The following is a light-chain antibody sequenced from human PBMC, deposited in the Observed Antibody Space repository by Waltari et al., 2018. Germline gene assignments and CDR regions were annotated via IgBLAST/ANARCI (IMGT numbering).Light chain of an antibody. J-gene: IGLJ2*01. CDR2: RYT. CDR3: AVWDDSLSGPV. V-gene: IGLV1-47*01. CDR1: SSNIGRYY. Sequence: QSVVTQPPSASGTPGQRVTISCSGSSSNIGRYYVYWYQHLPGTAPKLLIYRYTQRPSGVPDRFSGSKSGTSASLAISGLRSEDEADYYCAVWDDSLSGPVFGGGTKLTVL.